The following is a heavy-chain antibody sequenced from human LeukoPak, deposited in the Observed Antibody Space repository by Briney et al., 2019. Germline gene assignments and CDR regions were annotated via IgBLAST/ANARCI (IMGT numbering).Heavy chain of an antibody. CDR3: AKRPAPYGSGSYPFDP. V-gene: IGHV3-23*01. CDR2: ISGSGGST. Sequence: GGSLRLSCAASGFTFSSYAMSWVRQAPGKGLEWVSAISGSGGSTYYADSVKGRFTISRDNSKNTLYLQMNSLRAEDTAVYYCAKRPAPYGSGSYPFDPWGQGTLSPSPQ. J-gene: IGHJ5*02. D-gene: IGHD3-10*01. CDR1: GFTFSSYA.